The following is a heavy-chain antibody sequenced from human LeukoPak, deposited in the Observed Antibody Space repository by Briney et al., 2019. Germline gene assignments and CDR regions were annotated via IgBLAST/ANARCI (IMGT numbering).Heavy chain of an antibody. CDR1: GFTFSSYS. CDR2: FGSSSSYI. J-gene: IGHJ4*02. Sequence: GGSLRLSCAASGFTFSSYSMNWVRQAPGKGLEWVSSFGSSSSYIYYADSVKGRFTISRDNAKNSLYLQMNSLRAEDTAVYYCARTGDYYDSSGYSPPRWWGQGTLVTVSS. CDR3: ARTGDYYDSSGYSPPRW. D-gene: IGHD3-22*01. V-gene: IGHV3-21*04.